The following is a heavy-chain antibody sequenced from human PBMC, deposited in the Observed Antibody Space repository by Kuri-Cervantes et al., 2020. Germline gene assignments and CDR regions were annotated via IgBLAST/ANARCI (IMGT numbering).Heavy chain of an antibody. V-gene: IGHV3-23*01. J-gene: IGHJ6*03. Sequence: GESLKISCAASGFTFSSYAMSWVRQAPGKGLEWVSAISGSGGSTYYADSVKGRFTISRDNSKNTLYLQMNSLRAEDTAVYYCARAYSPNNYYDSRRYYYYYMDVWGKGTTVTVSS. CDR2: ISGSGGST. CDR3: ARAYSPNNYYDSRRYYYYYMDV. D-gene: IGHD3-22*01. CDR1: GFTFSSYA.